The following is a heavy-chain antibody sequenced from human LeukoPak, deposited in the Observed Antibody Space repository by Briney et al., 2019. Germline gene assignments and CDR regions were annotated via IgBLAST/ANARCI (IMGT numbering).Heavy chain of an antibody. CDR2: ISYDGSNK. CDR1: GFTFSSYS. CDR3: AKLITMVRGVIPTDY. Sequence: GRSLRLSCAASGFTFSSYSMHWVRQAPGKGLEWVAVISYDGSNKYYADSVKGRFTISRDNSKNTLYLQMNSLRAEDTAVYYCAKLITMVRGVIPTDYWGQGTLVTVSS. V-gene: IGHV3-30*18. J-gene: IGHJ4*02. D-gene: IGHD3-10*01.